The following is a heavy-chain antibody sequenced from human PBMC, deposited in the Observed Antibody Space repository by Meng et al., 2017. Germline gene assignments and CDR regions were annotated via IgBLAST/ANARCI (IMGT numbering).Heavy chain of an antibody. J-gene: IGHJ4*02. CDR2: IIPIFGTA. CDR1: GGTFSSYA. D-gene: IGHD1-26*01. V-gene: IGHV1-69*13. Sequence: SVKVPCKASGGTFSSYAISWVRQAPGQGLEWMGGIIPIFGTANYAQKFQGRVTITADESTSTAYMELSSLRSEDTAVYYCARDTTPRYSGSYYFDYWGQGTLVTVSS. CDR3: ARDTTPRYSGSYYFDY.